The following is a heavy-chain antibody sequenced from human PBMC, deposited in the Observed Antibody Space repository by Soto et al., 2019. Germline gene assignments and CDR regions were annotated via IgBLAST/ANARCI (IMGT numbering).Heavy chain of an antibody. D-gene: IGHD1-26*01. CDR2: IKQYGSER. CDR1: EFTFSSYW. Sequence: WGSRRLSCAASEFTFSSYWMSWVRQAPGKGLEWVANIKQYGSERYYVDSVKGRFTISRDNAKNSLFLQMNSLRADDTAVYYCASETSSGTIEYLGEGTMVSVSS. J-gene: IGHJ4*02. V-gene: IGHV3-7*03. CDR3: ASETSSGTIEY.